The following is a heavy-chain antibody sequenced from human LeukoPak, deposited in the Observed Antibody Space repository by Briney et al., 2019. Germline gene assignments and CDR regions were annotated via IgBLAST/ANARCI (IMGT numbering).Heavy chain of an antibody. Sequence: PGGSLRLSCAASGFSFSTQWMTWIRQAPGKGLEWLANINGDGSRTYYVDSVNGRFTISRDNAKNSLSLQMNSLRADDTGAYCCAIDVAFDRFDPWGQGTLVTVSS. J-gene: IGHJ5*02. V-gene: IGHV3-7*01. CDR1: GFSFSTQW. CDR2: INGDGSRT. CDR3: AIDVAFDRFDP.